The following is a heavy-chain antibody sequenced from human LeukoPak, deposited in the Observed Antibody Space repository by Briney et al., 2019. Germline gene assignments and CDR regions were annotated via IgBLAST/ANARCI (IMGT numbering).Heavy chain of an antibody. D-gene: IGHD5-18*01. J-gene: IGHJ5*01. V-gene: IGHV3-7*01. Sequence: PGGSLRLSCAASGFTFSSYWMSWVRQAPVKGLEWVANIKQDGSEKYYVDSVKGRFTISRDNAQNSLSLQMNSLRAEDTAVYYCASHTWIQLWFDYWGQGTLVTVSS. CDR2: IKQDGSEK. CDR1: GFTFSSYW. CDR3: ASHTWIQLWFDY.